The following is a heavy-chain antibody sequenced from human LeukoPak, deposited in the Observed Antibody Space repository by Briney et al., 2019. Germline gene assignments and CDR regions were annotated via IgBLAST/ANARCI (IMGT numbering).Heavy chain of an antibody. V-gene: IGHV3-23*01. Sequence: SGGSLRLSCAASGFTFSSYAMTWVRRAPGKGLEWVSTIEGRGNSTYYTDSVKGRFTISRDNSKNTLSLQMNSLRAEDTAVYYCAKSSLQVTAVADRFDYWGQGTLVTVSS. J-gene: IGHJ4*02. CDR2: IEGRGNST. CDR3: AKSSLQVTAVADRFDY. CDR1: GFTFSSYA. D-gene: IGHD6-19*01.